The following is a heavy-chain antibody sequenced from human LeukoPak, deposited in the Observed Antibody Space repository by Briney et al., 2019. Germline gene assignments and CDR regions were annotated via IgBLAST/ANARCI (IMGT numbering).Heavy chain of an antibody. D-gene: IGHD3-22*01. J-gene: IGHJ4*02. V-gene: IGHV1-8*03. CDR1: GYTFTSYD. CDR3: ARVYVSSGYYYNY. CDR2: MNPNSGNT. Sequence: ASVKVSCKASGYTFTSYDINWVRQATGQGLEWMGWMNPNSGNTGYAQKFQGRVTITRNTSISTAYMELSSLRSEDTAVYYCARVYVSSGYYYNYWGQGTLVTVSS.